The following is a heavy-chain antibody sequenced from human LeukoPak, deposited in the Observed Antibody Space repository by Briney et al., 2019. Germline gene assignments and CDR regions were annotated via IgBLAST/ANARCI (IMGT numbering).Heavy chain of an antibody. Sequence: GGSLRLSCVASRFTFNTYAVNWVRQAPGKGLEWVSYISSSGSTIYYADSVKGRFTISRDNAKNSLYLQMNSLRAEDTAVYYCARDWSSGGRDGYNYDWFDPWGQGTLVTVSS. V-gene: IGHV3-48*04. J-gene: IGHJ5*02. CDR3: ARDWSSGGRDGYNYDWFDP. CDR2: ISSSGSTI. CDR1: RFTFNTYA. D-gene: IGHD5-24*01.